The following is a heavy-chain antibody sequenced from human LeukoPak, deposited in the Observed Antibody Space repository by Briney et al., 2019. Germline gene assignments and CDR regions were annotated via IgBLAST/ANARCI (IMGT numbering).Heavy chain of an antibody. J-gene: IGHJ3*02. CDR2: ISGSGANT. CDR1: GFTFSSYA. V-gene: IGHV3-23*01. Sequence: GGSLRLSCAASGFTFSSYAMSWVRQAPGKGLEWVSTISGSGANTYYADSVKGRFTISRDNSKNTLYLQMNSLRAEDTAVYYCAKPTMVRGVISTPDAFDIWGQGTMVTVSS. CDR3: AKPTMVRGVISTPDAFDI. D-gene: IGHD3-10*01.